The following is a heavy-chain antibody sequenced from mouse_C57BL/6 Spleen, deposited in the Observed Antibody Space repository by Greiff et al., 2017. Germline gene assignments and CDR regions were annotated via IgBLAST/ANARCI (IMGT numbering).Heavy chain of an antibody. Sequence: VQLQQSGPELVKPGASVKISCKASGYAFSSSWMNWVKQRPGQGLEWIGRIYPGDGDTNYNGKFKGKATLTADKSSSTASMQLSSLTSEDSAVYFGARKTGTRGFDYWGQGTTLTVSA. J-gene: IGHJ2*01. CDR1: GYAFSSSW. CDR3: ARKTGTRGFDY. CDR2: IYPGDGDT. V-gene: IGHV1-82*01. D-gene: IGHD4-1*01.